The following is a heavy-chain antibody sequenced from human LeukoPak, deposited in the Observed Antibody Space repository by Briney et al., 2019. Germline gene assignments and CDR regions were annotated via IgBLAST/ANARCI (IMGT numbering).Heavy chain of an antibody. CDR3: ARVGAVTANFWAMDV. Sequence: PSESLSLTCTVSGGSFNNYYWTWIRQPPGKGLEWLGYISHRGSTTYNPSLNSRVTISLDTSKSQFSLRLTSVTAADTAVYYCARVGAVTANFWAMDVWGQGTTVPISS. V-gene: IGHV4-59*01. D-gene: IGHD2-21*02. CDR1: GGSFNNYY. J-gene: IGHJ6*02. CDR2: ISHRGST.